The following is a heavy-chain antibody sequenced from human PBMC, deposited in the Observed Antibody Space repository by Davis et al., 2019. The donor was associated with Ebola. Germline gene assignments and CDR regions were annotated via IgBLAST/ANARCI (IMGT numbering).Heavy chain of an antibody. J-gene: IGHJ6*02. D-gene: IGHD6-19*01. CDR2: ISVSSGYI. CDR3: ARAVAGTIYYYYGMDV. CDR1: GFIFSSYT. Sequence: GGSLRLSCAASGFIFSSYTMNWVRQAPGKGLEWVSSISVSSGYIYYEDSVKGRFTISRDNAKNSLFLQMNSLRAEDTAVYYCARAVAGTIYYYYGMDVWGQGTTVTVSS. V-gene: IGHV3-21*01.